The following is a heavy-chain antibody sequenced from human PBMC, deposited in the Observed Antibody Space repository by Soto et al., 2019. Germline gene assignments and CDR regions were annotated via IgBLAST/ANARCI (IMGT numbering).Heavy chain of an antibody. CDR1: GYSFTTYW. J-gene: IGHJ6*02. Sequence: GESLKISCKGSGYSFTTYWIGLGRQMPGKGRECMGIIYPGDSDTRYSPSFQGQVTISADKSISTAYLQWSSLKASDTAMYYCARPRSSSRNYYGMDVWGQGT. CDR3: ARPRSSSRNYYGMDV. CDR2: IYPGDSDT. V-gene: IGHV5-51*01. D-gene: IGHD6-13*01.